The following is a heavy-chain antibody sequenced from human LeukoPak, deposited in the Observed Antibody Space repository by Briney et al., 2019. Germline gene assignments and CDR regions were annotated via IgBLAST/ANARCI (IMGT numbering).Heavy chain of an antibody. CDR3: ARSSGYCSGSTCYGGGVVFDL. CDR2: IIPVFRTT. Sequence: ASVKVSFKTSGITFSAYVITWVRQAPGQGGEWMGGIIPVFRTTTYAQKFQGRVTITADESTNTAYMEVNSLRSEDTAVYYCARSSGYCSGSTCYGGGVVFDLWGQGTMVAVSS. CDR1: GITFSAYV. D-gene: IGHD2-2*03. J-gene: IGHJ3*01. V-gene: IGHV1-69*13.